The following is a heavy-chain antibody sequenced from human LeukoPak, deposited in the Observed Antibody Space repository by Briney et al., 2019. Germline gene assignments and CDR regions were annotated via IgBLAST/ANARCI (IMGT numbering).Heavy chain of an antibody. D-gene: IGHD3-9*01. CDR1: GGSISSYY. Sequence: ASESLSLTCTVSGGSISSYYWSWIRQTPGKGLEWIGYMYYSGSTNYNPSLKSRVTISVDTSKNQFSLKLSSVTAADTAVYYCARAQTGYWYFDLWGRGTLVTVSS. CDR3: ARAQTGYWYFDL. J-gene: IGHJ2*01. V-gene: IGHV4-59*01. CDR2: MYYSGST.